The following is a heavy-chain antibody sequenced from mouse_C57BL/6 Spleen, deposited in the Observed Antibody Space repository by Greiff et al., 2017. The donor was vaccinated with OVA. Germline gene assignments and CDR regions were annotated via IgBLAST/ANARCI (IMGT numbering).Heavy chain of an antibody. J-gene: IGHJ4*01. CDR2: ISSGSSTI. CDR1: GFTFSDYG. Sequence: EVKVVESGGGLVKPGGSLKLSCAASGFTFSDYGMHWVRQAPEKGLEWVAYISSGSSTIYYADTVKGRFTISIDTAKNTLFLQMTSLRYEETTMYYCAGGANYCYWCDMDYWGQGTSVTVSS. V-gene: IGHV5-17*01. CDR3: AGGANYCYWCDMDY. D-gene: IGHD1-2*01.